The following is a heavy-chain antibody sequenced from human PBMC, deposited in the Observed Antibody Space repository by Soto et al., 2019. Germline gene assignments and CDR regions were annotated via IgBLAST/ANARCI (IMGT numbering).Heavy chain of an antibody. Sequence: QVQLQESGPGLVKPSETLSLTCTVSGGSASSGSYYWSWIRQPPGKGLEWIGYIYYSGSTNYNPCLKSRVTMSGDTSKNQFSLKLSSVTAADTAVYYCATNWGSYYDRVDYWGQGTLVTVSS. D-gene: IGHD1-26*01. CDR2: IYYSGST. CDR1: GGSASSGSYY. V-gene: IGHV4-61*01. J-gene: IGHJ4*02. CDR3: ATNWGSYYDRVDY.